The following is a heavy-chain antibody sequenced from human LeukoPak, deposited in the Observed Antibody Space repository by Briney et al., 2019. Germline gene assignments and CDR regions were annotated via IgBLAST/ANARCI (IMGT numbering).Heavy chain of an antibody. J-gene: IGHJ4*02. D-gene: IGHD3-22*01. CDR3: AGTYYYDSSGYFDY. CDR2: IYYSGST. V-gene: IGHV4-59*01. CDR1: GGSISSYY. Sequence: PSETLSLTCTVAGGSISSYYWSWIRQPPGKGLEWIGYIYYSGSTNYNPSLNSRYTISVDTSKNQFSLKLSSVTAADTAVYYCAGTYYYDSSGYFDYWGQGTLVTVSS.